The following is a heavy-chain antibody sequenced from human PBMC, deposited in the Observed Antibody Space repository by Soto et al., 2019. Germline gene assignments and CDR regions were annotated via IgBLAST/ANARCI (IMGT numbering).Heavy chain of an antibody. D-gene: IGHD3-22*01. CDR1: GYSFTSYW. CDR3: ARQGDFGITMIVVANLFDP. V-gene: IGHV5-10-1*01. J-gene: IGHJ5*02. Sequence: PXESLKISCKGSGYSFTSYWISWVRQMPGKGLEWMGRIDPSDSYTNYSPSFQGHVTISADKSISTAYLQWSSLKASDTAMYYCARQGDFGITMIVVANLFDPWGQGTLVTVSS. CDR2: IDPSDSYT.